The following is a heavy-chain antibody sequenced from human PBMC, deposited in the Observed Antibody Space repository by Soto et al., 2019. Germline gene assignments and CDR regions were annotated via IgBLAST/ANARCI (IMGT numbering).Heavy chain of an antibody. CDR1: GGTFSSYA. V-gene: IGHV1-69*13. CDR3: AREGRDGYNYRFDY. D-gene: IGHD5-12*01. CDR2: IVPIFGTA. J-gene: IGHJ4*02. Sequence: SVKVSCKASGGTFSSYAISWVRQAPGQGLEWMGGIVPIFGTANYAQKFQGRVTITADESTSTAYMELSSLRSEDTAVYYCAREGRDGYNYRFDYWGQGTLVTVSS.